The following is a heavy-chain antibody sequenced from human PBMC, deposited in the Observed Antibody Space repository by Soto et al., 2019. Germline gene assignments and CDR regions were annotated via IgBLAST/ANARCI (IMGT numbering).Heavy chain of an antibody. J-gene: IGHJ6*02. CDR3: ARDCISTSCYREGYYYYYYGMDV. CDR1: GFTVSSNY. D-gene: IGHD2-2*02. Sequence: GGSLRLSCAASGFTVSSNYMSWVRQAPGKGLEWVSVIYSGGSTYYADSVKGRFTISRDNSKNTLYLQMNSLRAEDTAVYYCARDCISTSCYREGYYYYYYGMDVWGQGTTVTVSS. V-gene: IGHV3-66*01. CDR2: IYSGGST.